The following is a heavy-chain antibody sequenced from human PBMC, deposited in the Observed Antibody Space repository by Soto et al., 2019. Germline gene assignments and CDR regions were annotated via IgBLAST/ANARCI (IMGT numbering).Heavy chain of an antibody. Sequence: EVQLVESGGDLIQPGGSLRLSCAASGFSVSSYYMNWVRLAPGKGLEWVSHIYSGGDTYYAASVKGRFTISRDNSKNTLFLQMNSLRAEDTAVYYCARGSPSTYPSDYHGLDVCGQGTTVTVSS. V-gene: IGHV3-53*01. CDR3: ARGSPSTYPSDYHGLDV. J-gene: IGHJ6*02. CDR2: IYSGGDT. CDR1: GFSVSSYY.